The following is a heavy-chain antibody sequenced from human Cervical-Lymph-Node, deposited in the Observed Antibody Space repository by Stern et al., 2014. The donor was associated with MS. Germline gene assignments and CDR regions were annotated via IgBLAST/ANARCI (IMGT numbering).Heavy chain of an antibody. V-gene: IGHV1-2*02. D-gene: IGHD6-6*01. J-gene: IGHJ5*02. CDR1: GYIFTDYY. Sequence: QVQLVQSGAEVEKPGASVKVSCKASGYIFTDYYLHWVRQAPGQGLEWMGRTNPKSGGTSYAQSFQGRVTLTRDTSITTAYMDLSRLTSDDTAVYYCTRALRIADRPSPGGHWFDPWGQGTLVIVSS. CDR3: TRALRIADRPSPGGHWFDP. CDR2: TNPKSGGT.